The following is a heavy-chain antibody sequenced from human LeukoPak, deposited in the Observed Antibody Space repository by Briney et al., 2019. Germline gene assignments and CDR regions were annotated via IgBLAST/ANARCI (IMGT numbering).Heavy chain of an antibody. CDR2: ITTGDNT. D-gene: IGHD4/OR15-4a*01. CDR1: GYTFGDYG. Sequence: PGGSLRLSCAASGYTFGDYGMSWVRQAPGQGLEWVSSITTGDNTYYADSVKGRFTISRDSSKNTLYLQMNSLRAEDTAVYYCARRAGAYSHPYDYWGQGTLVTVSS. J-gene: IGHJ4*02. V-gene: IGHV3-23*01. CDR3: ARRAGAYSHPYDY.